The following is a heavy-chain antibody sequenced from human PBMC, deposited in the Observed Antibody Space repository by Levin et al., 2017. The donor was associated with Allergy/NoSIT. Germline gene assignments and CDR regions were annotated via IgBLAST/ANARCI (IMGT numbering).Heavy chain of an antibody. CDR1: GYTFTSYY. CDR3: ARGIAVAALGIDY. V-gene: IGHV1-46*01. J-gene: IGHJ4*02. CDR2: INPSGGST. Sequence: GESLKISCKASGYTFTSYYMHWVRQAPGQGLEWMGIINPSGGSTSYAQKFQGRVTMTRDTSTSTVYMELSSLRSEDTAVYYCARGIAVAALGIDYWGQGTLVTVSS. D-gene: IGHD6-19*01.